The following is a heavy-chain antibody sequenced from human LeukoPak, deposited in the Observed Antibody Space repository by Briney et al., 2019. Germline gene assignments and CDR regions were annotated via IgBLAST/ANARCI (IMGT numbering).Heavy chain of an antibody. Sequence: TPSETLSLTCTVSGGSISSGGYYWSWIRQHPGKGLEWIGYIYYSGSTYYNPSLKSRVTISVDTSKNQFSLKLSSVTAADTAVYYCARDVKLIPYCTNGVCSNWFDPWGQGTLVTVSS. CDR2: IYYSGST. D-gene: IGHD2-8*01. V-gene: IGHV4-31*03. CDR1: GGSISSGGYY. J-gene: IGHJ5*02. CDR3: ARDVKLIPYCTNGVCSNWFDP.